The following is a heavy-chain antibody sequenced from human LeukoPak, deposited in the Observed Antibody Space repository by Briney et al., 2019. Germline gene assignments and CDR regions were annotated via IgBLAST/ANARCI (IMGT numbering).Heavy chain of an antibody. CDR2: ISWNSGSI. CDR3: ARDGGPWYFDY. Sequence: GGSLRLSCAASGFTFNDYTMHWVRQAPGKGLEWVSGISWNSGSIGYADSVKGRFTISRDNAKNMLYLQMNSLRTEDTAVYYCARDGGPWYFDYWGQGTLVTVSS. V-gene: IGHV3-9*01. J-gene: IGHJ4*02. CDR1: GFTFNDYT.